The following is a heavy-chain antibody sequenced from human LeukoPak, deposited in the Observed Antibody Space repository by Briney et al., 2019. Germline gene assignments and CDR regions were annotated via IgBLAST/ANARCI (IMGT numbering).Heavy chain of an antibody. CDR3: AKADPTTGSQ. D-gene: IGHD4-17*01. CDR1: GFIFDDYG. V-gene: IGHV3-9*01. J-gene: IGHJ4*02. CDR2: ISWNSGSI. Sequence: GGSLRLSCAASGFIFDDYGMHWVRQAPGKGLEWVSGISWNSGSIGYADSVKGRFTISRDNAKNSLYLQMNSLRAEDTALYYCAKADPTTGSQWGQGTLVTVSS.